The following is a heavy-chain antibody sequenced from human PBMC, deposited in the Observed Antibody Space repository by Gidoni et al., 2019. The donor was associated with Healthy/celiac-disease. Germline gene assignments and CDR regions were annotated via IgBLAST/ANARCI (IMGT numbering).Heavy chain of an antibody. CDR2: ISYDGSNK. D-gene: IGHD7-27*01. J-gene: IGHJ4*02. CDR3: AKDLLRGDEGYFDY. V-gene: IGHV3-30*18. Sequence: QVQLVDSGGGVVQPGRSLRLSWAASGFTFCSYGMHWVRQAPGKGLEWVAVISYDGSNKYYADSVKGRITISRDNSKNTLDLQMNSRRAEDTAVYYCAKDLLRGDEGYFDYWGQGTLVTVSS. CDR1: GFTFCSYG.